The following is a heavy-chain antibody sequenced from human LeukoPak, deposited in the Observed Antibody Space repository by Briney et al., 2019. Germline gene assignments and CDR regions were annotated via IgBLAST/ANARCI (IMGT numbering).Heavy chain of an antibody. V-gene: IGHV3-48*01. J-gene: IGHJ4*02. CDR2: ISSSSGTI. CDR3: ARIWGIQQGVGDY. D-gene: IGHD3-16*01. Sequence: GGSLRLSCAASGFTFSSYSMNWVRQAPGKGLEWVSYISSSSGTIYYADSVKGRFTISRDNAKNSLYLQMNSLRAEDTAVYYCARIWGIQQGVGDYWGQGTLVTVSS. CDR1: GFTFSSYS.